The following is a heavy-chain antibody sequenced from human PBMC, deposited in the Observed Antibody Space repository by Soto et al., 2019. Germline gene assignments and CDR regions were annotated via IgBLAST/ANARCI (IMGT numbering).Heavy chain of an antibody. CDR1: GYTFTGYA. J-gene: IGHJ4*02. V-gene: IGHV1-3*05. CDR3: ARAVAVPADFDY. Sequence: QVQLVQSGAEEKKPGASVKVSCKASGYTFTGYAMHWVRQAPEQRLEGMGWINAGNGNTKYSQKFQARVTITRDTSASTAYMELSSLRSEDTAVYYCARAVAVPADFDYWGQGTLVTVSS. D-gene: IGHD6-19*01. CDR2: INAGNGNT.